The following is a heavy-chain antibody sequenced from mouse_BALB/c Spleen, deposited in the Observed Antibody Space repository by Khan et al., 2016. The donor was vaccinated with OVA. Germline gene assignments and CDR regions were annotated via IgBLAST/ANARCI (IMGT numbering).Heavy chain of an antibody. CDR2: ISDLAYTF. CDR1: GFTFGDYG. CDR3: ARGGGTAPFAY. J-gene: IGHJ3*01. Sequence: EVELVESGGGLVQPGGSRKLSCAASGFTFGDYGMAWVRQAPGKGPEWVAFISDLAYTFYYADTVTGRFTLSRENAKTTLYLEMSSLRSGDTAMYYCARGGGTAPFAYWGQGTLVTVSA. V-gene: IGHV5-15*02. D-gene: IGHD1-2*01.